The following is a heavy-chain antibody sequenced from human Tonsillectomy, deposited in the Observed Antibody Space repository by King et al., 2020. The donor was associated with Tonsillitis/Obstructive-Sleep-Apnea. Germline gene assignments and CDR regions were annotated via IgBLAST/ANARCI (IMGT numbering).Heavy chain of an antibody. CDR3: AKEKWLDAFPGHDAFDM. V-gene: IGHV3-23*04. CDR1: GFTFSDYA. Sequence: VQLVESGEGLVPPGGSLRLSCVPSGFTFSDYAMNWVRQTPGKGLEWVSAVSRGGDKTYYADSVKGRFTIPRDNSENTVYLQMNSVRAEDTAVYYCAKEKWLDAFPGHDAFDMWGQGTMVRVSS. J-gene: IGHJ3*02. CDR2: VSRGGDKT. D-gene: IGHD3-22*01.